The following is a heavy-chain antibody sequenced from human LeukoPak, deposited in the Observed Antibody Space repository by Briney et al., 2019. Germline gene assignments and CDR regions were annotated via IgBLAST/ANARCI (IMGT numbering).Heavy chain of an antibody. CDR3: ARQAPYRNYYYGMDV. Sequence: GESLKISCKGSGYSFTSYWIGWVRQMPGKGLEWMGIIYPGDSDTRYSPSFQGQVTISADKSISTAYLQWSSLKASDTAMYYCARQAPYRNYYYGMDVWGQGTTVTVSS. V-gene: IGHV5-51*01. D-gene: IGHD1-14*01. CDR2: IYPGDSDT. CDR1: GYSFTSYW. J-gene: IGHJ6*02.